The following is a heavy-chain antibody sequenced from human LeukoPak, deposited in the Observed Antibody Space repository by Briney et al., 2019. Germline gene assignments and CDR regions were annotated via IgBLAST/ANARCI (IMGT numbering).Heavy chain of an antibody. V-gene: IGHV4-39*01. CDR2: IYYSGST. CDR1: GGSISSSSYY. J-gene: IGHJ3*02. Sequence: SETLSLTCTVSGGSISSSSYYWGWIRQPPGKGLDWIGSIYYSGSTYYNPSLKSRVTISVDTSKNQLSLKLSSVTAADTAVYYCARLTPGLTYDAFDIWGQGTMVAVSS. CDR3: ARLTPGLTYDAFDI. D-gene: IGHD4-23*01.